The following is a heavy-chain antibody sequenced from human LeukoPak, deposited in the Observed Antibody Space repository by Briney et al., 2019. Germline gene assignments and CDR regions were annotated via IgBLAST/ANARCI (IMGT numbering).Heavy chain of an antibody. D-gene: IGHD6-19*01. V-gene: IGHV3-23*01. CDR3: ARSGGGYDY. CDR1: GFTFSSYA. Sequence: GGSLSLSYAASGFTFSSYAMSWVRQAPGKGLEWVSTISDSGGSKYYADSVKGRFTICRDNSKNTLYLQMNSLRAEDTAVYYCARSGGGYDYGGQGTLVTVSS. CDR2: ISDSGGSK. J-gene: IGHJ4*02.